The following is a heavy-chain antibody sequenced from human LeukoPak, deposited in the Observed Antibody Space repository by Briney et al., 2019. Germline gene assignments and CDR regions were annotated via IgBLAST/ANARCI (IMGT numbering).Heavy chain of an antibody. CDR2: ISDSGGSI. CDR1: GFTFSSYA. D-gene: IGHD6-19*01. V-gene: IGHV3-23*01. J-gene: IGHJ4*02. Sequence: SGGSLRLSCAASGFTFSSYAMSWVRQAPGKGLEWVSGISDSGGSIYYADSVKGRFNISRDNSKNTLYLQMNSLRAEDTAVYYCAKGGSGWYKDYWGQGTLVTVSS. CDR3: AKGGSGWYKDY.